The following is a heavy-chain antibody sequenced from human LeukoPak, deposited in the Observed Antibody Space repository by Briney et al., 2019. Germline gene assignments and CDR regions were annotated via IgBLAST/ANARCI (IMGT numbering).Heavy chain of an antibody. V-gene: IGHV1-8*01. CDR3: TTVLSGLSLPDYYYGMDV. J-gene: IGHJ6*02. D-gene: IGHD3-10*01. CDR2: MSPNSGNT. Sequence: ASVKVSCKASGYTFTSYDIDWVRQATGQGLEWMGGMSPNSGNTAYAKKFQGRVTMTRDTSINTAYMELSGLRSDDTAVYYCTTVLSGLSLPDYYYGMDVWGQGTTVTVSS. CDR1: GYTFTSYD.